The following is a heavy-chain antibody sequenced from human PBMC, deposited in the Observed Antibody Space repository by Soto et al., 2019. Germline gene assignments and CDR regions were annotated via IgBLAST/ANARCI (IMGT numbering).Heavy chain of an antibody. CDR3: ARDGEYSNYYFDY. CDR2: VWHDGSNK. Sequence: SLRLSCAASGFTFSAYGIHWVLQAPGKGLEWVAVVWHDGSNKYYADSVKGRFTISRDNSKNTVNLYMNSLRAEDTAVYYCARDGEYSNYYFDYWGQGTLVTVSS. CDR1: GFTFSAYG. V-gene: IGHV3-33*01. D-gene: IGHD4-4*01. J-gene: IGHJ4*02.